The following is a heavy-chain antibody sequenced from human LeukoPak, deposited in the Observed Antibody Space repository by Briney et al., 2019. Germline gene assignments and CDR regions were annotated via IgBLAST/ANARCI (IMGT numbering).Heavy chain of an antibody. V-gene: IGHV3-48*03. Sequence: GGSLRLSCASYGFTFSSCEMNWVRRAPGKELEWGSYIASGGGANRFYSESVKGRFTISRDNAKNSLYLHMNSLRAEDTGVYYCARIGTTTRGPAGLDVWGQGTTVTVSS. CDR2: IASGGGANR. CDR1: GFTFSSCE. CDR3: ARIGTTTRGPAGLDV. D-gene: IGHD2/OR15-2a*01. J-gene: IGHJ6*02.